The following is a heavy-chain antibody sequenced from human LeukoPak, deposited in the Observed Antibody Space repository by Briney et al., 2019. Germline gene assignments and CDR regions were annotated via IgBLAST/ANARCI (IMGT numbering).Heavy chain of an antibody. J-gene: IGHJ1*01. V-gene: IGHV3-66*01. D-gene: IGHD3-22*01. CDR2: IYSGGST. Sequence: GGSLRLSCAASGFTVSSNYMSWVRQAPGKGLEWVSVIYSGGSTYYADSVKGRFTISRDNSKNTLYLQMNSLRAEDTAVYYCARGNYYDSSGYLSAEYFQHWGQGTLVTVSS. CDR1: GFTVSSNY. CDR3: ARGNYYDSSGYLSAEYFQH.